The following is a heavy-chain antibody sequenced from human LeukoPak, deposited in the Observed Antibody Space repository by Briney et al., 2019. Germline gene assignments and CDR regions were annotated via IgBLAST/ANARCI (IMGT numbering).Heavy chain of an antibody. V-gene: IGHV3-30-3*01. CDR3: ARDPPY. Sequence: GGSLRLSCAASGLTFSSYAMHWVRQAPGKGLEWVAVIPYDGSNKYYADSVKGRFTISRDNSKNTLYLQMNSLRAEDTAVYYCARDPPYWGQRTLVTVSS. CDR1: GLTFSSYA. J-gene: IGHJ4*02. CDR2: IPYDGSNK.